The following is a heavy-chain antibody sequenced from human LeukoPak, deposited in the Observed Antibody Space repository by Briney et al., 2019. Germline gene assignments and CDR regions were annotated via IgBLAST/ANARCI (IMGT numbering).Heavy chain of an antibody. J-gene: IGHJ4*02. D-gene: IGHD3-10*01. V-gene: IGHV3-23*01. CDR3: AKDRIDSGSYYYIDD. CDR2: ISGSAGYT. CDR1: GFTFSSHA. Sequence: GGSLRLSCAASGFTFSSHAMSWVRQAPGKGLEWVSGISGSAGYTYYAVSVKGRFTISRDNSRNTLFLQMNSLRVEDTAVYYCAKDRIDSGSYYYIDDWGQGTLVTVFS.